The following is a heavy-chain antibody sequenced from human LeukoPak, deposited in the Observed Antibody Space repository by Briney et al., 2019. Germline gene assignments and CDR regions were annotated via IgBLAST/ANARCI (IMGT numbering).Heavy chain of an antibody. CDR3: ARTANFAAGYYIDY. V-gene: IGHV3-21*01. CDR1: GFTFSSYT. CDR2: ISGSSRHK. Sequence: GGSLRLSCAASGFTFSSYTMNWVRQAPGKGLEWVSSISGSSRHKYYADSVKGRFTTSRDNAKNSLYLQMNSPRAEDTAVYYCARTANFAAGYYIDYWGQGTLVTVSS. D-gene: IGHD6-13*01. J-gene: IGHJ4*02.